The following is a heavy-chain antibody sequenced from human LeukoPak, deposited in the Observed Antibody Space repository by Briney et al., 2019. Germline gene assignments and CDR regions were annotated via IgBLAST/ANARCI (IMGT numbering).Heavy chain of an antibody. CDR1: DDTITMYY. D-gene: IGHD1-1*01. CDR3: ARGRVSSSTWYSTYYNYFYMDV. V-gene: IGHV4-59*01. Sequence: SETLSLTCSVSDDTITMYYWTWIRQPPGKGLEWIGYVDHTGSTNFNPSLNGRVSISRDTTKNLFSLRLRSVTAADTAVYFCARGRVSSSTWYSTYYNYFYMDVWGKGTTVTVSS. CDR2: VDHTGST. J-gene: IGHJ6*03.